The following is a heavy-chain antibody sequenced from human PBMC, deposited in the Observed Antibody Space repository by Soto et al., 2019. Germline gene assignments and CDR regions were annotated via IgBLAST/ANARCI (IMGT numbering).Heavy chain of an antibody. D-gene: IGHD3-16*01. CDR2: IKGKGGNGAT. J-gene: IGHJ4*01. CDR1: GFTFIYAW. CDR3: TAGDGRTDNEF. V-gene: IGHV3-15*01. Sequence: EVQLVESGGGLVKPGGSTRLSCAASGFTFIYAWMTWVRQAPGKGLEWVARIKGKGGNGATDYAAPVRGRFTISRDDSRTTLYLQMTSLTTDDTAVYYCTAGDGRTDNEFWGHGTLVTV.